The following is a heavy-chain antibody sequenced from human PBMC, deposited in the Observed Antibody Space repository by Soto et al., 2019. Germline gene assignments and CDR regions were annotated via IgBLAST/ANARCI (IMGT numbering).Heavy chain of an antibody. D-gene: IGHD5-18*01. V-gene: IGHV3-30-3*01. CDR1: GFTFSSYA. CDR2: ISYDGSNK. CDR3: ARDAGYSFDY. J-gene: IGHJ4*02. Sequence: QVQLVESGGGVVQPGRSLRLSCAASGFTFSSYAMHWVRQAPGKGLEWVAVISYDGSNKYYADSVKGRFTISRDNSKNALDLQMNSLRAEDTAVYYCARDAGYSFDYWGQGTLVTVSA.